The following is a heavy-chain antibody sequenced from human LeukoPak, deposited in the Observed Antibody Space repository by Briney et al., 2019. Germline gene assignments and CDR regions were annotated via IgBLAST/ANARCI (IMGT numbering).Heavy chain of an antibody. V-gene: IGHV4-59*08. J-gene: IGHJ3*02. CDR1: GGSISSYY. CDR3: ARHRADWGWAAFDI. CDR2: IFYSGNT. Sequence: SETLSLTCTVSGGSISSYYWSWIRQPPGKGLEWIGYIFYSGNTNYNPSLKSRVTISVDTSKNQFSLKLSSVTAADTAVYYCARHRADWGWAAFDIWGQGTMVTVSP. D-gene: IGHD7-27*01.